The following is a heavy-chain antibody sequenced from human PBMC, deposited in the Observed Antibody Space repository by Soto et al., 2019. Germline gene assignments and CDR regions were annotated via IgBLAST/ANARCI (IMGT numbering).Heavy chain of an antibody. V-gene: IGHV3-23*01. CDR1: GFTFSSYA. CDR2: ISGSGGST. CDR3: ATRGPWFGELLADY. Sequence: PGGSLRLSCAASGFTFSSYAMSWVRQAPGKGLEWVSAISGSGGSTYYADSVKGRFTISRDNSKNTLYLQMNSLRAEDTAVYYCATRGPWFGELLADYWGQGTLVTVSS. J-gene: IGHJ4*02. D-gene: IGHD3-10*01.